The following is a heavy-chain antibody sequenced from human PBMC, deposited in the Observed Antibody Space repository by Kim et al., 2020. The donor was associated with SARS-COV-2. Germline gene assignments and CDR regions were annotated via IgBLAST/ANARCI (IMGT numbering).Heavy chain of an antibody. D-gene: IGHD3-22*01. Sequence: SETLSLTCTVSGGSISSSSYYWGWIRQPPGKGLEWIGSIYYSGSTYYNPSLKSRVTISVDTSKNQFSLKLSSVTAADTAVYYCARQKPMIEIDYWGQGTLVTVSS. CDR2: IYYSGST. V-gene: IGHV4-39*01. CDR3: ARQKPMIEIDY. J-gene: IGHJ4*02. CDR1: GGSISSSSYY.